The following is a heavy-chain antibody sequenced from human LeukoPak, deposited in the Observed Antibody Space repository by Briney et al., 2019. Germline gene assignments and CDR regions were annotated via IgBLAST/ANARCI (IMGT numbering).Heavy chain of an antibody. V-gene: IGHV4-59*01. Sequence: SETLSLTCTVSGGSISSYYWSWIRQPPGKGLEWIGYIYYSGSTNYNPSLKSRVTISVDTSKNQFSLKLSSVTAADTAVYYCARNSPLYRSSTSCYGLGYYYGMDVWGQGTTVTVSS. CDR2: IYYSGST. CDR3: ARNSPLYRSSTSCYGLGYYYGMDV. D-gene: IGHD2-2*01. CDR1: GGSISSYY. J-gene: IGHJ6*02.